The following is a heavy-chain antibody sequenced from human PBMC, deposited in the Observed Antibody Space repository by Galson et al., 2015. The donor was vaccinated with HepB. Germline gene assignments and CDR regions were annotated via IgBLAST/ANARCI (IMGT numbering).Heavy chain of an antibody. D-gene: IGHD2-21*02. CDR1: GFTFSSYA. Sequence: SLRLSCAASGFTFSSYAMHWVRQAPGKGLEWVAVISYDGSNKYYADSVKGRFTISRDNSKNTLYLQMNSLRAEDTAVYYCARAGPLGIVVVTAPHLDYWGQGTLVTVSS. J-gene: IGHJ4*02. CDR3: ARAGPLGIVVVTAPHLDY. V-gene: IGHV3-30-3*01. CDR2: ISYDGSNK.